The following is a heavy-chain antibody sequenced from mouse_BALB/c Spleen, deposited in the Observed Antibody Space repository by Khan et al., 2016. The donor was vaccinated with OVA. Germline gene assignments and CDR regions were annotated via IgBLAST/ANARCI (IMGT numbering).Heavy chain of an antibody. Sequence: IQLVQSGPELVKPGASVKISCKASGYSFTGYFMNWVMQSHGKSLEWIGRINPHIGETFYNQKFKGKATLTVDESSSTAHMELRSLAPEDSAVYYCARIYGSDFDYWGQGTPLTVSS. CDR3: ARIYGSDFDY. CDR2: INPHIGET. V-gene: IGHV1-20*02. J-gene: IGHJ2*01. CDR1: GYSFTGYF. D-gene: IGHD1-1*01.